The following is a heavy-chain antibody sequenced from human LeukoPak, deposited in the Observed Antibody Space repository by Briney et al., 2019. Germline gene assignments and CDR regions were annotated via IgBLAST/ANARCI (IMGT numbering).Heavy chain of an antibody. J-gene: IGHJ5*02. CDR1: GVTLTDHH. Sequence: GSLRLSCAASGVTLTDHHIDWVRQAPGKALEWVGRIGKKVTGYTTTYAASVKGRITFSRDDSKNSVYLQMNSLTSEDTAIYYCVSLHGDNIRKGFDPWGQGTLVTVSS. CDR3: VSLHGDNIRKGFDP. V-gene: IGHV3-72*01. D-gene: IGHD4/OR15-4a*01. CDR2: IGKKVTGYTT.